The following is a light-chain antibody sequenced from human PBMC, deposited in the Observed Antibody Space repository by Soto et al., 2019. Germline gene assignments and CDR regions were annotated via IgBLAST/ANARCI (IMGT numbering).Light chain of an antibody. CDR2: RNN. CDR1: TSNIGSNY. J-gene: IGLJ1*01. CDR3: ATWDDSLNGFYV. V-gene: IGLV1-47*01. Sequence: QSVVTQPASASGTPGQGVTISCSGSTSNIGSNYVYWYQQLAGTAPYLLISRNNQRPSGVPDRFSGSKSGTSASLAISGLRSDDEADYFCATWDDSLNGFYVFGTGTKVTVL.